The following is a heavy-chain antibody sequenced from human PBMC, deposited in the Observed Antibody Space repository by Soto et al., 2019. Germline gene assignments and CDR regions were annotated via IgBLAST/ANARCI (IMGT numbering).Heavy chain of an antibody. CDR1: GFTFSSYW. Sequence: EVQLVESGGGLVQPGGSVRLSCAASGFTFSSYWMHWVRQAPGKGLMWVSRIHNDGSTTRYAESVKGRFTISRDNAKNTLYLQMSSLRVEDTAVYYCARDNWNSYWGQGTLVTVSS. J-gene: IGHJ4*01. V-gene: IGHV3-74*01. D-gene: IGHD1-7*01. CDR3: ARDNWNSY. CDR2: IHNDGSTT.